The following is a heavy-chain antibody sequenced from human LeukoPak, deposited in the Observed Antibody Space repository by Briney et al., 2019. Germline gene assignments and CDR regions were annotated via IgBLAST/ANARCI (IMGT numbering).Heavy chain of an antibody. CDR2: IYTSGST. CDR1: GSISSYY. V-gene: IGHV4-4*09. D-gene: IGHD3-3*01. Sequence: SETLSLTCTVSGSISSYYWSWIRQPPGKGLEWIGYIYTSGSTNYNPSLKSRVTISVDTSKNQFSLKLSSVTAADTAVYYCARHQYDFWSGYQKNWFDPWGQGTLVTVSS. CDR3: ARHQYDFWSGYQKNWFDP. J-gene: IGHJ5*02.